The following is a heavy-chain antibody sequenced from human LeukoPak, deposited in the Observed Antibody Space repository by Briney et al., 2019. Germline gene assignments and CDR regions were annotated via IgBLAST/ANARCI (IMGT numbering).Heavy chain of an antibody. V-gene: IGHV3-21*04. CDR2: ISSSSSYI. CDR3: AKDRTVGASYWYFDL. D-gene: IGHD1-26*01. J-gene: IGHJ2*01. Sequence: PGGSLRLSCAASGFTFSSYSMNWVRQAPGKGPEWVSSISSSSSYIYYADSVKGRFTISRDNAKNSLYLHMNTLRAEDTAIYYCAKDRTVGASYWYFDLWGRGTLVTVSS. CDR1: GFTFSSYS.